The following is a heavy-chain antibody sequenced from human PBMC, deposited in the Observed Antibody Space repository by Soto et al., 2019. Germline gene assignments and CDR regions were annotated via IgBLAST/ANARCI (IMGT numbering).Heavy chain of an antibody. Sequence: SETLSLTCAVCGGSFIGYYWSWIRQPPGKGLEWIGEINHSGSTNYNPSLKSRVTISVDTSKNQFSLKLSSVTAADTAVYYCARGAAYYGSGSYQASYYYYGMDVWGQGTTVTVSS. D-gene: IGHD3-10*01. V-gene: IGHV4-34*01. J-gene: IGHJ6*02. CDR1: GGSFIGYY. CDR2: INHSGST. CDR3: ARGAAYYGSGSYQASYYYYGMDV.